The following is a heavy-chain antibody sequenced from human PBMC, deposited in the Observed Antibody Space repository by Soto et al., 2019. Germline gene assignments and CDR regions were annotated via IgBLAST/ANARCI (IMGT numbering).Heavy chain of an antibody. Sequence: SETLSLTCAVSGGSISSSNWWSWVRQPPGKGLEWIGEIYHSGSTNYNPSLKGRVTISVDKSKNQFSLKLSSVTAADTAVYYCARVEGGGAFDIWGQGTMVTVSS. V-gene: IGHV4-4*02. CDR3: ARVEGGGAFDI. CDR1: GGSISSSNW. D-gene: IGHD2-15*01. CDR2: IYHSGST. J-gene: IGHJ3*02.